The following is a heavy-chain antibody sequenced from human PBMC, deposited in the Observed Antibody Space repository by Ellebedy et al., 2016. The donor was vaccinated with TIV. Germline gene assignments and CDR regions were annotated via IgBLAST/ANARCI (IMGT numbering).Heavy chain of an antibody. J-gene: IGHJ4*02. D-gene: IGHD3-10*01. Sequence: GGSLRLXXAASGFTFSSYDMHWVRQATGKGLEWVSAIGTAGDTYYPGSVKGRFTISRENAKNSLYLQMNSLRAGDTAVYYCARGSGSGPFDYWGQGTLVTVSS. CDR1: GFTFSSYD. CDR2: IGTAGDT. V-gene: IGHV3-13*04. CDR3: ARGSGSGPFDY.